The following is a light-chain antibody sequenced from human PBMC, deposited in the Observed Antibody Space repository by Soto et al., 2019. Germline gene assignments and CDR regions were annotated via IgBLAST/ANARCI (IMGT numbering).Light chain of an antibody. CDR2: DAS. CDR1: QSISDW. CDR3: QEYKPYA. V-gene: IGKV1-5*01. J-gene: IGKJ2*01. Sequence: DIQLTQSPSTLSAYVGDRVNMTCRASQSISDWLAWYQQKPGKAPELLISDASTLATGVPSRFSGSGSGTEFTLTISSLQTDDSATYFCQEYKPYAFGPGTKVDI.